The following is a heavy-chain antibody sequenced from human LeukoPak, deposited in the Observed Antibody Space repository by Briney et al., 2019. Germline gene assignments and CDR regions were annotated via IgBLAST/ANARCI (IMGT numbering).Heavy chain of an antibody. CDR3: ARGGQSYGDSRRYYYYYMDV. D-gene: IGHD4-17*01. Sequence: SETLSLTCSVSGGYISSYYWSWIRQPPGKGLEWIGYIYYSGSTNYNSSLKSRVTISVDTSKNQFSLKLSSVTAADTAVYYCARGGQSYGDSRRYYYYYMDVWGKGTTVTVSS. J-gene: IGHJ6*03. V-gene: IGHV4-59*12. CDR1: GGYISSYY. CDR2: IYYSGST.